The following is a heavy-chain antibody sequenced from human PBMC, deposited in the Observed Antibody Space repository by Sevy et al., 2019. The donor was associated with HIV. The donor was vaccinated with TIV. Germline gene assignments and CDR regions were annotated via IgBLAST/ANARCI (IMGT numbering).Heavy chain of an antibody. D-gene: IGHD2-15*01. CDR2: INEDGSVK. V-gene: IGHV3-7*01. Sequence: GGSRRLSCAASGFTFSRYWMSWVRQAPGKGLEWVANINEDGSVKYYVDSVRGRFTISRDNARNSLYLEMDSLTAEDTALYYCVLPVAATGVDYWGQGTLVTVSS. CDR1: GFTFSRYW. CDR3: VLPVAATGVDY. J-gene: IGHJ4*02.